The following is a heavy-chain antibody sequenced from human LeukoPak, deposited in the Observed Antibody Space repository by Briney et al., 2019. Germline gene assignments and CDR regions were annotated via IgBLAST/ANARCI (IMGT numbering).Heavy chain of an antibody. CDR3: AKDFPHYYEVPHGMDV. Sequence: PGRSLRLSSAVSGITFSSYEMNWVRKAPGNGLEWSSCISNVVSYYADSVKGRFTISRDNAKNSLYLQMNGLRVEDTAIYYCAKDFPHYYEVPHGMDVWGQGTTVTV. CDR1: GITFSSYE. V-gene: IGHV3-48*03. CDR2: ISNVVS. D-gene: IGHD3-22*01. J-gene: IGHJ6*02.